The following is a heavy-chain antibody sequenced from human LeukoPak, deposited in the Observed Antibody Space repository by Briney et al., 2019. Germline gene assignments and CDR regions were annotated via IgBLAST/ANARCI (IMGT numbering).Heavy chain of an antibody. V-gene: IGHV3-7*03. CDR2: IKQDGSEK. CDR1: GFSFSNYW. D-gene: IGHD3-22*01. CDR3: ARVRGEYYYDSSGYYFNY. Sequence: GGSLRLSCGASGFSFSNYWMSWVRQAPGKGLEWVANIKQDGSEKYYVDSVRGRFTISRDDAKNSLYLQMNSLRAEDTAVYYCARVRGEYYYDSSGYYFNYWGQGTLVTVSS. J-gene: IGHJ4*02.